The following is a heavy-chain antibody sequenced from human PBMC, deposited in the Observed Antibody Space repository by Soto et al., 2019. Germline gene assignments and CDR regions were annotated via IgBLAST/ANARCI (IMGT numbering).Heavy chain of an antibody. CDR1: GYTFTSYD. D-gene: IGHD5-12*01. V-gene: IGHV1-8*01. CDR2: MNPNSGNT. CDR3: VMWINDAFDI. Sequence: ASVKVSCKASGYTFTSYDINWVRQATGQGLEWMGWMNPNSGNTGYAQKVQGRVTMTRNTSISTAYTELSSLRSEDTAVYYCVMWINDAFDIWGQGTMVTVSS. J-gene: IGHJ3*02.